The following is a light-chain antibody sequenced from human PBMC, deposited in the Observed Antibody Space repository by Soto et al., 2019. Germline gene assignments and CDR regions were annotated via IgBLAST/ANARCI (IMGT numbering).Light chain of an antibody. CDR2: GAS. J-gene: IGKJ5*01. Sequence: EIVLTQSPGTLSLSPGERATLSCRASQSVSSSYLAWYQQKPGQAPRLLIYGASSRATGIPDRFSGSGSGTYFTLTISRLEPEDFAVDYCQQYGSSPPITFGQGTRLEIK. CDR1: QSVSSSY. V-gene: IGKV3-20*01. CDR3: QQYGSSPPIT.